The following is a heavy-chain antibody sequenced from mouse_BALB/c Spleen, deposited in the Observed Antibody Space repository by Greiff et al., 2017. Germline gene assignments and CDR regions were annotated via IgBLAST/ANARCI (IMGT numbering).Heavy chain of an antibody. V-gene: IGHV5-17*02. CDR3: ARSGDYEKSYAMDY. Sequence: VQLKESGGGLVQPGGSRKLSCAASGFTFSSFGMHWVRQAPEKGLEWVAYISSGSSTIYYADTVKGRFTISRDNPKNTLFLQMPSLRSEDTAMYYCARSGDYEKSYAMDYWGQGTSVTVSS. D-gene: IGHD2-4*01. CDR2: ISSGSSTI. J-gene: IGHJ4*01. CDR1: GFTFSSFG.